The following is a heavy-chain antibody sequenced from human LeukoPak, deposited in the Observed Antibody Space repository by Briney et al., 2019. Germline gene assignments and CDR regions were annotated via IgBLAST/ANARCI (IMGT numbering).Heavy chain of an antibody. V-gene: IGHV4-4*07. CDR1: GGSISSYY. Sequence: SETLSLTCTVSGGSISSYYWSWIRQPAGKGLEWIGRIYTSGSTNYNPSLKSRVTMSVDTSKNRFSLKLSSVTAADTAVYYCARDGDIVVVGWFDPWAREPWSPSPQ. CDR2: IYTSGST. CDR3: ARDGDIVVVGWFDP. J-gene: IGHJ5*02. D-gene: IGHD2-2*01.